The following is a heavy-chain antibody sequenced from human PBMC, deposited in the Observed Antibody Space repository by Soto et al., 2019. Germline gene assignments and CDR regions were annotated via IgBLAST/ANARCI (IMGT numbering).Heavy chain of an antibody. CDR2: VSATACIT. J-gene: IGHJ4*02. Sequence: DVQLVDSGGGLVQPGGSLRLSFAASGFTFSNYAMSWVRQAQGKGLEWVSLVSATACITYYTDSVKGRFTISRDKSRNTVYLQMNSRRADDTAGYYCAKDRLAGGFDYCGQGTLVTVSS. CDR3: AKDRLAGGFDY. D-gene: IGHD3-16*01. V-gene: IGHV3-23*04. CDR1: GFTFSNYA.